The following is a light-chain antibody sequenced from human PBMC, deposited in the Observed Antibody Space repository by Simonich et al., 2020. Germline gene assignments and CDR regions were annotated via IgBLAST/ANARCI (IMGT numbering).Light chain of an antibody. CDR3: QSYDSSSWV. CDR2: EDN. J-gene: IGLJ3*02. V-gene: IGLV6-57*03. Sequence: NFMLTQPHSVSESPGKTVTISCTRSSGRIASNYVQWYQQRPGSAPTTVIYEDNQRPSWVPDRFSGSIDSSSNSASLTISGLKTEDEADYYCQSYDSSSWVFGGGTKLTVL. CDR1: SGRIASNY.